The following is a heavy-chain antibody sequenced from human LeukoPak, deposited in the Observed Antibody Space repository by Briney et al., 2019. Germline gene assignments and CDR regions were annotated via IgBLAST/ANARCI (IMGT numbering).Heavy chain of an antibody. Sequence: ASVKVSCKASGYTFTSYGISWVRQAPGQGLEWMGWISAYNGNTSYAQKIQGRVTMTTNPSTSTASMELRSLQSDDTALYYCVRSGQVDYWGQGTLLTVSS. V-gene: IGHV1-18*01. J-gene: IGHJ4*02. CDR2: ISAYNGNT. CDR1: GYTFTSYG. CDR3: VRSGQVDY. D-gene: IGHD2-15*01.